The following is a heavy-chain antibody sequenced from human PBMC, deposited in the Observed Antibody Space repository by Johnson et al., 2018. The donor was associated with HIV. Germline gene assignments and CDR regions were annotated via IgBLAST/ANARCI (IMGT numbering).Heavy chain of an antibody. CDR1: GFNFNNYG. V-gene: IGHV3-30*03. CDR2: ISYDGSTK. J-gene: IGHJ3*02. D-gene: IGHD6-25*01. CDR3: ALKAAFNDAFDI. Sequence: QMQLVESGGGVVQPGRSLSLSCAASGFNFNNYGMHWVRQAPGKGLEWVAVISYDGSTKYFADSVKGLFTVSRDNSKNTLYLQMNSLRAEDTAVYYCALKAAFNDAFDIWGQGTMVTVSS.